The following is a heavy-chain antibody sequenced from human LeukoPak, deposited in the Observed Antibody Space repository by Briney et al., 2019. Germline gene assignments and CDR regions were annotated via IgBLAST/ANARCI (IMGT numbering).Heavy chain of an antibody. CDR2: INHSGST. V-gene: IGHV4-34*01. D-gene: IGHD3-16*02. Sequence: PSETLSLTCTVSGGSFSSATSYWSWIRQPPGKGLEWIGEINHSGSTNYNPSLKSRVTISEDTSKNQFSLKLSSVTAADTAVYYCARVYDYVWGSYRSGLDYWGQGTLVTVSS. CDR3: ARVYDYVWGSYRSGLDY. CDR1: GGSFSSATSY. J-gene: IGHJ4*02.